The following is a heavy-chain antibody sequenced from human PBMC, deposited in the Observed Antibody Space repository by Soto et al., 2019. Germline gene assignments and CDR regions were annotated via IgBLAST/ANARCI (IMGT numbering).Heavy chain of an antibody. CDR2: INHSGST. V-gene: IGHV4-34*01. J-gene: IGHJ6*02. CDR3: ARVHDYISKYYYGMDV. CDR1: GGSFSGYY. Sequence: SETLSLTCAVYGGSFSGYYWSWIRQPPGKGLEWIGEINHSGSTNYNPSLKSRVTISVDTSKNQFSLKLSSVTAADTAVYYCARVHDYISKYYYGMDVWGQGTTVTVSS. D-gene: IGHD4-4*01.